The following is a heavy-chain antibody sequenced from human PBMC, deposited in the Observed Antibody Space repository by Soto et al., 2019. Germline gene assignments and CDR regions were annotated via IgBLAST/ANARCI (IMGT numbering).Heavy chain of an antibody. CDR1: GFTFSSYS. CDR2: ISSSSSTI. D-gene: IGHD2-21*02. Sequence: GGSLRLSCAASGFTFSSYSMNWVRQAPGKGLEWVSYISSSSSTIYYADSVKGRFTISRDNAKNSLYLQMNSLRAEDTAVYYCARDHLWVTGAFYIWGQGTMVTVSS. J-gene: IGHJ3*02. V-gene: IGHV3-48*01. CDR3: ARDHLWVTGAFYI.